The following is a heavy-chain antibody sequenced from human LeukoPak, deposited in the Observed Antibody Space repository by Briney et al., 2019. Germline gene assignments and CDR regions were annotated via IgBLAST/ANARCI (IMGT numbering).Heavy chain of an antibody. CDR3: ARSGYYYDSSGQPHDAFDI. Sequence: PGGSLRLSCAASGFTFSDYYMSWIRQAPGKGLEWVSYISSSSSTIYYADSVKGRFTISRDNAKNSLYLQMNSLRAEDTAVYYCARSGYYYDSSGQPHDAFDIWGQGTMVTVSS. J-gene: IGHJ3*02. CDR2: ISSSSSTI. V-gene: IGHV3-11*01. D-gene: IGHD3-22*01. CDR1: GFTFSDYY.